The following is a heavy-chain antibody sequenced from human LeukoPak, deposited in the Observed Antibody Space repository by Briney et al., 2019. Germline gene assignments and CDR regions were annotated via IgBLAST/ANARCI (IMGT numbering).Heavy chain of an antibody. V-gene: IGHV2-5*02. CDR1: GFSLSTSGVG. CDR2: IYWDDDK. CDR3: AHRRGLRAVAGSFDY. Sequence: SGPTLVKPTQTLTLTCTFSGFSLSTSGVGVGWIRQPPGKALEWLALIYWDDDKRYSPSLKSRLTITKDTSKNQVVLTMTNMDPVDTATYYSAHRRGLRAVAGSFDYWGQGTLVTVSS. J-gene: IGHJ4*02. D-gene: IGHD6-19*01.